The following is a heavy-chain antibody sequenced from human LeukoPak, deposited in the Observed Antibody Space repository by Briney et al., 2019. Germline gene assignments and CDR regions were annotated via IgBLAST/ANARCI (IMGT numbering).Heavy chain of an antibody. CDR1: GYTFTSYA. D-gene: IGHD6-13*01. CDR2: INTNAGNP. J-gene: IGHJ4*02. CDR3: ARDAVVAAAGTVSAIGY. V-gene: IGHV7-4-1*02. Sequence: GASVKVSCKASGYTFTSYAMNWVRQAPGQGLEWMGWINTNAGNPTYAQGFTGRFVFSLDTSVSTAYLQISSLKAEDTAVYYCARDAVVAAAGTVSAIGYWGQGTLVTVSS.